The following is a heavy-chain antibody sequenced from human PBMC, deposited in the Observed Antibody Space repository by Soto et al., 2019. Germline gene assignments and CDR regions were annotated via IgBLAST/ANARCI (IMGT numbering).Heavy chain of an antibody. CDR3: AISPRRYSSSWRYYYYGMDV. CDR2: FDPEDGET. D-gene: IGHD6-13*01. V-gene: IGHV1-24*01. Sequence: ASVKVSCKVSGYTLTELSMHWVRQAPGKGLEWMGGFDPEDGETIYAQKFQGRVTMTEDTSTDTAYMELSSLRSEDTAVYYFAISPRRYSSSWRYYYYGMDVWGQGTTVTVSS. J-gene: IGHJ6*02. CDR1: GYTLTELS.